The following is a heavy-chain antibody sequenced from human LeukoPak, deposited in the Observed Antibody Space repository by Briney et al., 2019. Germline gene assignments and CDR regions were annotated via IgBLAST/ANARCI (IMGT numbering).Heavy chain of an antibody. CDR3: AKGIAVAGELNY. J-gene: IGHJ4*02. V-gene: IGHV3-23*01. CDR1: GFTFSSYA. D-gene: IGHD6-19*01. Sequence: QSGGSLRLSCAASGFTFSSYAMSWVRQAPGKGLEWVSAISGSGGSTYYADSVKGRFTISRGNSKNTLYLQMNSLRAEDTAVYYCAKGIAVAGELNYWGQGTLVTVSS. CDR2: ISGSGGST.